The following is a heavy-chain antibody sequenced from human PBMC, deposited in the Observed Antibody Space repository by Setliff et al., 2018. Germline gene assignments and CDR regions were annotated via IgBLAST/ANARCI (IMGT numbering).Heavy chain of an antibody. CDR3: ARFAGSSWVDY. CDR2: INPNSGGT. CDR1: GYTFTGYY. D-gene: IGHD6-13*01. Sequence: GASVKVSCKASGYTFTGYYMHWVRQAPGQGLEWMGWINPNSGGTNYAQKFQGWVTMTRDTSISTAYMELSSVTAADTAVYYCARFAGSSWVDYWGQGTLVTVSS. J-gene: IGHJ4*02. V-gene: IGHV1-2*04.